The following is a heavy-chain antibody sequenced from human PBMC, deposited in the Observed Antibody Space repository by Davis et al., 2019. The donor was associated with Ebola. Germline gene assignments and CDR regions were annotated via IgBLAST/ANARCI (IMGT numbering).Heavy chain of an antibody. J-gene: IGHJ6*02. CDR1: GFTFSSYA. CDR3: AREMATISRYYYGMDV. V-gene: IGHV3-30-3*01. D-gene: IGHD5-24*01. CDR2: ISYDGSNK. Sequence: PGGSLRLSCAASGFTFSSYAMHWVRQAPGKGLEWVAVISYDGSNKYYADSVKGRFTISRDNSKNTLYLQMNSLRAEDTAVYYCAREMATISRYYYGMDVWGQGTTVTVSS.